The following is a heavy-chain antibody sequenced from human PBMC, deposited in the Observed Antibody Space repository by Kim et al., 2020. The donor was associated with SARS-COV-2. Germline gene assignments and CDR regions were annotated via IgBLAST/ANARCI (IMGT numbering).Heavy chain of an antibody. J-gene: IGHJ4*02. CDR2: ISGSGGRT. D-gene: IGHD2-2*02. Sequence: GGSLRLSCAVSGFTFSSYAMGWVRQAPGKGLEWVSSISGSGGRTYYADSVKGRFTISRDNSKNTLFLQMNSLRVEDTAVYYCAKGSVPAAILDLFDYWGQGTLVTVSS. CDR3: AKGSVPAAILDLFDY. V-gene: IGHV3-23*01. CDR1: GFTFSSYA.